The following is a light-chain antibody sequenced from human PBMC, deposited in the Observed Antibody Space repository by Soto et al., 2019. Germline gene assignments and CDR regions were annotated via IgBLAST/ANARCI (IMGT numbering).Light chain of an antibody. CDR3: QQYNSYWT. J-gene: IGKJ1*01. CDR2: KAS. V-gene: IGKV1-5*03. CDR1: QSIVDS. Sequence: DIQMTQSPSTLSASVGDRVTIACRASQSIVDSLAWYQQKPGKAPKLLIYKASSLESVVPSRFSGSGSGTEFTLTSSSLQPDDFATYYCQQYNSYWTFGQGTKVEIK.